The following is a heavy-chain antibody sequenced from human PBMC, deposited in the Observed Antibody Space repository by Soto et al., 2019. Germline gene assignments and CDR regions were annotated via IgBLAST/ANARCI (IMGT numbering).Heavy chain of an antibody. J-gene: IGHJ4*02. CDR3: ARDVAAAGTGFDY. Sequence: QVQLQESGPGLVKPSETLALTCTVPGGSISSYYWSWIRQPPGQGLEWFVYIYYSGSTNYNPSLQSRVTISVDTSKNQFSLKLSAVTAADTAVYYCARDVAAAGTGFDYWGQGTLVTVSS. CDR1: GGSISSYY. V-gene: IGHV4-59*01. D-gene: IGHD6-13*01. CDR2: IYYSGST.